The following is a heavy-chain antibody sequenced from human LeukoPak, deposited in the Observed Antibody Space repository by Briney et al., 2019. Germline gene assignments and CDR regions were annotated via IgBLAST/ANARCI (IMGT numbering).Heavy chain of an antibody. CDR2: IYSDDST. Sequence: GGSLRLSCAVSGFTVSNNCLTWVRQAPGKGREWVSFIYSDDSTYYADSVKGRFTISRDNSKNTLYLHMNSLRGEDTAVYYCARGGFSRGGSPMLDPWGQGTLVTVSS. CDR3: ARGGFSRGGSPMLDP. CDR1: GFTVSNNC. J-gene: IGHJ5*02. D-gene: IGHD2-15*01. V-gene: IGHV3-53*01.